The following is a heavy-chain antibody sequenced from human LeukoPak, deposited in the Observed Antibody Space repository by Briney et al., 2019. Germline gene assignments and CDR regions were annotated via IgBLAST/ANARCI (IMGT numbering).Heavy chain of an antibody. CDR3: AKNQQNYYDSSGYFDY. CDR1: GFTFSSYA. Sequence: PGGSLRLSCAASGFTFSSYAMSWVRQAPGKGLGWVSAIGGSGGSTYYADSVKGRFTISRDNSKNTLYLQMNSLRAEDTAVYYCAKNQQNYYDSSGYFDYWGQGTLVTVSS. CDR2: IGGSGGST. J-gene: IGHJ4*02. D-gene: IGHD3-22*01. V-gene: IGHV3-23*01.